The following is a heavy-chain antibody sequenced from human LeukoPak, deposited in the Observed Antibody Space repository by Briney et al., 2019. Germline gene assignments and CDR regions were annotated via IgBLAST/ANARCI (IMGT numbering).Heavy chain of an antibody. CDR3: AKDRARVGATFLDY. CDR2: ISGSGGST. J-gene: IGHJ4*02. D-gene: IGHD1-26*01. CDR1: GFTFSSYA. V-gene: IGHV3-23*01. Sequence: PGGSLRLTCAASGFTFSSYAMSWVRQAPGKGLEWVSAISGSGGSTYYADSVKGRFTISRDNSKNTLYLQMNSLRAEDTAVYYCAKDRARVGATFLDYWGQGTLVTVSS.